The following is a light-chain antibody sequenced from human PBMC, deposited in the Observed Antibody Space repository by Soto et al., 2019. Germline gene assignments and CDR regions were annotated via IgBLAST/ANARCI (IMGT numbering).Light chain of an antibody. CDR1: QSVNNF. J-gene: IGKJ5*01. V-gene: IGKV3-11*01. CDR3: QQRSYWPPIT. Sequence: EIVLTQSPATLSSFPGDRVTLSCRASQSVNNFLAWYQQKPGQSPRLLIYDASNRATGIPARFSGSGSETDFTLTISSLEPEDFAVYYCQQRSYWPPITFGQGTRLEIK. CDR2: DAS.